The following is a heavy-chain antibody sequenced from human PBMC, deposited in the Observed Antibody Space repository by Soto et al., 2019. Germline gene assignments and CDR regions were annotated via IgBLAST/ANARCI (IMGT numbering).Heavy chain of an antibody. Sequence: EVQLVESGGGLVQPGGSLRVSCAASGFTYDDYAMHWVRQAPGKGLEWVSGIGSNGFIVGYVESVRGRFTISRDNANKSLYLQMNSLRPEDTAIYFCAKDMGFCAGSRCPVGGLDVWGQGTLVTVSS. CDR2: IGSNGFIV. J-gene: IGHJ4*02. V-gene: IGHV3-9*01. D-gene: IGHD2-21*01. CDR3: AKDMGFCAGSRCPVGGLDV. CDR1: GFTYDDYA.